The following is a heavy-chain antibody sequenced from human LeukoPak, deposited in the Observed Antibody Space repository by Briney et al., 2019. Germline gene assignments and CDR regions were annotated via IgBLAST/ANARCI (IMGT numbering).Heavy chain of an antibody. D-gene: IGHD1-26*01. Sequence: PGGSLRLSCAASGFTFSSYSMNWARQAPGKGLEWVSSISSSSSYIYYADSVKGRFTISRDNAKNSLYLQMNSLRAEDTAVYYCARETNFDQWELPDYWGQGTLVTVSS. J-gene: IGHJ4*02. CDR2: ISSSSSYI. CDR3: ARETNFDQWELPDY. CDR1: GFTFSSYS. V-gene: IGHV3-21*01.